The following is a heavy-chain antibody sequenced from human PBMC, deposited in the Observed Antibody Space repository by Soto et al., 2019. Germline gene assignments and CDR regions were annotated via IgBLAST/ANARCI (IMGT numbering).Heavy chain of an antibody. CDR2: ISAHNGNT. CDR3: ARGSYGDY. Sequence: QVHLVQSGAEVKKPGASVKVSCKGSGYGFTTYGITWVRQAPGQGLEWMAWISAHNGNTNYAQKLQGRVTVTRDTSTSTAYMELRSLRSDDTAVYYLARGSYGDYWGQGALVTVSS. V-gene: IGHV1-18*01. CDR1: GYGFTTYG. J-gene: IGHJ4*02. D-gene: IGHD3-10*01.